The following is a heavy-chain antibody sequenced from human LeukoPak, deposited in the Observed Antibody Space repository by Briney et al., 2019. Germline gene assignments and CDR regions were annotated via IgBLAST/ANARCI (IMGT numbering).Heavy chain of an antibody. Sequence: SETLSLTCAVYGGSFSGYYWSWIRQPPGKGLEWIGEINHSGSTNYNPSLKSRVTISVDRSKNQFSLKLSSVTAADTAVYYCARGLGRRDAFDIWGQGTMVTVSS. CDR3: ARGLGRRDAFDI. CDR1: GGSFSGYY. J-gene: IGHJ3*02. V-gene: IGHV4-34*01. CDR2: INHSGST.